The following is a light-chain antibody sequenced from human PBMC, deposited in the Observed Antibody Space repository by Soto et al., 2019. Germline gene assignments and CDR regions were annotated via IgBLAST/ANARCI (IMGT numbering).Light chain of an antibody. J-gene: IGLJ2*01. V-gene: IGLV2-11*01. CDR2: DVS. CDR3: SSCAGSYNLV. Sequence: QSALTQPRSVSGSPGQSVTISCTGTSNDVGGYNFVSWYQQHPGKVPKLFIYDVSRRPSGVPDRFSGSKSGNTASLTISGLQAEDEADDYCSSCAGSYNLVFGAGTTVTVL. CDR1: SNDVGGYNF.